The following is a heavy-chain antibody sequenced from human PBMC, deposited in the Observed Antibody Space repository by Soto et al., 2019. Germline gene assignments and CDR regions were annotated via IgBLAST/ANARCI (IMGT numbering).Heavy chain of an antibody. CDR2: VYCGDSDT. D-gene: IGHD3-16*01. Sequence: GESLKISCKGSGYSFSSYWIAWVRQMPGKGLEWMGIVYCGDSDTRYSPSFQGQVTTSVDLSINSAFLQWTSLKASDTAMYYCAKSGYYDSREGPFDYWGQGTPVTVSS. CDR3: AKSGYYDSREGPFDY. J-gene: IGHJ4*02. CDR1: GYSFSSYW. V-gene: IGHV5-51*01.